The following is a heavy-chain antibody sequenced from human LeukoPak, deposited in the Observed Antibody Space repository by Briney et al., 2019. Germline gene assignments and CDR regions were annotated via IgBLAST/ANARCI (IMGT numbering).Heavy chain of an antibody. D-gene: IGHD6-19*01. V-gene: IGHV4-59*08. CDR3: AKTVAGYWYFDL. Sequence: SETLSLTCTVSGGSISHYFWSWIRQPPVKPLEWIGYIYYSGNTNYNPSLKSRLTISVDTPKDQFSLKLSSVTAADTAVYYCAKTVAGYWYFDLWGRGTLVTVSS. J-gene: IGHJ2*01. CDR2: IYYSGNT. CDR1: GGSISHYF.